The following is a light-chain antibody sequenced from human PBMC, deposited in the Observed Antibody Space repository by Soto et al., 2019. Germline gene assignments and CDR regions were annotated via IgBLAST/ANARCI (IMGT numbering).Light chain of an antibody. V-gene: IGKV1-39*01. CDR1: QSISSY. CDR3: QQSYSTPQNT. J-gene: IGKJ2*01. CDR2: AAS. Sequence: DIQMTQSPSSLSASVGDRVTITCRASQSISSYLNWYQRKPGKAPKLLIYAASSLQSGVPSRFSSSGSGTDFTLTISSLQPEDFATYYCQQSYSTPQNTFGQGTKLEIK.